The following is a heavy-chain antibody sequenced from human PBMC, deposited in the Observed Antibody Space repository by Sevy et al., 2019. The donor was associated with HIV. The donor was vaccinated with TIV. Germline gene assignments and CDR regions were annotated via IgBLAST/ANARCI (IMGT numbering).Heavy chain of an antibody. CDR2: ISWNSGSI. CDR3: AKTKARIAAAVGAFDI. CDR1: GFTFDDYA. D-gene: IGHD6-13*01. V-gene: IGHV3-9*01. J-gene: IGHJ3*02. Sequence: SLRLSCAASGFTFDDYAMHWVRQAPGKGLEWVSGISWNSGSIGYADSVKGRFTISRDNAKNSLYLQMNSLRAEDTALYYCAKTKARIAAAVGAFDIWGQGTMVTVSS.